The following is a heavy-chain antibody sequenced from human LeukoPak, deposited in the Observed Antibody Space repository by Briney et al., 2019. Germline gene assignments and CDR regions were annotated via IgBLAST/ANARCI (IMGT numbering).Heavy chain of an antibody. CDR3: ARDFKAGFGEFPIDY. CDR1: GFTFDDYG. V-gene: IGHV3-21*01. Sequence: GSLRLSCAASGFTFDDYGMSWVRQAPGKGLEWVSSISSSSSYIYYADSVKGRFTISRDNAKNSLYLQMNSLRAEDTAVYYCARDFKAGFGEFPIDYWGQGTLVTVSS. D-gene: IGHD3-10*01. CDR2: ISSSSSYI. J-gene: IGHJ4*02.